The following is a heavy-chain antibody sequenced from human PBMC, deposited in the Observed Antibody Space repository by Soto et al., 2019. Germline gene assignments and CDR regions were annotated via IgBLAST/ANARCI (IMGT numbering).Heavy chain of an antibody. V-gene: IGHV3-21*01. Sequence: EVQLVESGGGLVKPGGSLRLSCAASGFTFSSYAMNWVRQPPGKGLEWVSSIDSTSSYIFYVDSVKGRFTISRDNAKNSLFLQMDSLRAEDTAVYYCTRKDETRGYQYWGQGTLVIVSS. CDR2: IDSTSSYI. D-gene: IGHD3-22*01. CDR3: TRKDETRGYQY. J-gene: IGHJ4*02. CDR1: GFTFSSYA.